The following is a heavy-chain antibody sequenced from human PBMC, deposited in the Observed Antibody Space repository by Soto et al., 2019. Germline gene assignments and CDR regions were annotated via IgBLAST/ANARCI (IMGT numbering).Heavy chain of an antibody. J-gene: IGHJ6*02. CDR3: ASHVKYRTGLYFYGLDV. Sequence: GGSLRLSCAASGFTFSYYWMHWVRQAPGKGLVWVSRVNSGGGDTHYADSVKGRFTISRDNAKNTLYLQMNSLRAEDTAVYYCASHVKYRTGLYFYGLDVWGQGTTVTVYS. D-gene: IGHD6-19*01. CDR2: VNSGGGDT. V-gene: IGHV3-74*01. CDR1: GFTFSYYW.